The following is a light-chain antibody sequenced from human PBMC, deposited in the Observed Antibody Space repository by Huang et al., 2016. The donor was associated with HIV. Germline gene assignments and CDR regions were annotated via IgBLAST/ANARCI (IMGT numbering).Light chain of an antibody. Sequence: EIVLTQSPGTLSLSPGERATLSCRASQSVSSSYLAWYQQKPGQAPRLLIYGASSRATDIPDRFSGSGSGTDFTLTISRLEPADFAVYYCQQYDSSPFTFGPGTKVDIK. CDR2: GAS. CDR3: QQYDSSPFT. CDR1: QSVSSSY. V-gene: IGKV3-20*01. J-gene: IGKJ3*01.